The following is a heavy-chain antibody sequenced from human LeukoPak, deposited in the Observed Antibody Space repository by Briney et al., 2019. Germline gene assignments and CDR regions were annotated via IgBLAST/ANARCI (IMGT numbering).Heavy chain of an antibody. CDR1: GGSISSSSYY. Sequence: SETLSLTCTVSGGSISSSSYYWGWIRQPPGKGLEWIGSIYYSGSTYYNPSLKSRVTISVDTSKNQFSPKLSSVTAADTAVYYCARHTPDGGYSYGGTPDYFDYWGQGTLVTVSS. CDR3: ARHTPDGGYSYGGTPDYFDY. D-gene: IGHD5-18*01. V-gene: IGHV4-39*01. CDR2: IYYSGST. J-gene: IGHJ4*02.